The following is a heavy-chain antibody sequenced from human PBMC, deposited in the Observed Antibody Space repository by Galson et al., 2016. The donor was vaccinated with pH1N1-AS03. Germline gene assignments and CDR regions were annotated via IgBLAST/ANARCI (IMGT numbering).Heavy chain of an antibody. Sequence: LSLTCTVSGGSISSYYWSWIRQPPGKRLEWIGYIFYNGTTNYNPSLKSRVTISVDTSKNQFSLKLTSVTAADTAVYYCARFPDYGDDVGYWGQGTLVTVAS. V-gene: IGHV4-59*08. D-gene: IGHD4-17*01. CDR3: ARFPDYGDDVGY. CDR2: IFYNGTT. CDR1: GGSISSYY. J-gene: IGHJ4*02.